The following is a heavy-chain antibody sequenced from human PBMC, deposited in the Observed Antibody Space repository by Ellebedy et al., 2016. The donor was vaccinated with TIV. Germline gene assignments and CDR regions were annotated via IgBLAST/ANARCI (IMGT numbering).Heavy chain of an antibody. CDR3: ARRQKSGSAYFDH. V-gene: IGHV5-51*01. CDR1: EYTFSNFW. Sequence: GESLKISCEVSEYTFSNFWLGWVRQMPGKGLEWMGVIFPYDSDTRYSPSFQGQVTFSADKSINTAYLQWHSLQASDTAIYYCARRQKSGSAYFDHWGQGTLVTVSS. J-gene: IGHJ4*02. CDR2: IFPYDSDT. D-gene: IGHD5-12*01.